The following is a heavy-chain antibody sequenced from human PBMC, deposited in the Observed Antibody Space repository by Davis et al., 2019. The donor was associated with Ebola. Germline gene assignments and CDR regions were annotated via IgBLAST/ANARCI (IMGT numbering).Heavy chain of an antibody. J-gene: IGHJ4*02. CDR3: ARKMVYGGPDY. V-gene: IGHV4-34*01. D-gene: IGHD2-8*01. CDR1: GGSFSGYY. CDR2: INHSGST. Sequence: GSLRLSCAVYGGSFSGYYWSWIRQPPGKGLEWIGEINHSGSTNYNPSLKSRVTISVDTSKNQFSLKLSSVTAADTAVYYCARKMVYGGPDYWGQGTLVTVSS.